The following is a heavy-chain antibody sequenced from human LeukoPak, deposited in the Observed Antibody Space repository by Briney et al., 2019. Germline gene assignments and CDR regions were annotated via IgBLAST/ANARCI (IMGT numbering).Heavy chain of an antibody. V-gene: IGHV3-11*04. CDR1: GFTFSDYY. Sequence: PGGSLRLSCAASGFTFSDYYMSWIRQAPGKGLEWVSYISSSGSTIYYADSVKGRFTISRDNAKNSLYLQMNSLRGEDTAVYYCAISSASGDWYFDLWGRGTLVTVSS. D-gene: IGHD2/OR15-2a*01. CDR2: ISSSGSTI. CDR3: AISSASGDWYFDL. J-gene: IGHJ2*01.